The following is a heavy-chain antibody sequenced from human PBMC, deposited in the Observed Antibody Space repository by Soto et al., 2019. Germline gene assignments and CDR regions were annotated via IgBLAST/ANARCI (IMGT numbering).Heavy chain of an antibody. J-gene: IGHJ5*01. V-gene: IGHV4-61*01. CDR2: TYYSGST. Sequence: TLSLTCTVSGASVSSGSHYWTWIRQSPGKGLEWIGYTYYSGSTNYSPSLKSRVSVSLDTAKNQFSLKLTSVTAADTAVYYCARGVLRFLQWFDSWGQGTLVTVSS. D-gene: IGHD3-3*01. CDR1: GASVSSGSHY. CDR3: ARGVLRFLQWFDS.